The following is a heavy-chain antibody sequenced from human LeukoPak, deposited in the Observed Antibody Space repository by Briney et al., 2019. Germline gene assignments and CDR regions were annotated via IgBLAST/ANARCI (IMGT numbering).Heavy chain of an antibody. CDR3: AKDFYGSGSYYQFDY. J-gene: IGHJ4*02. CDR2: ISWDGGST. CDR1: GFTFDDYT. Sequence: PGGSLRLSCAASGFTFDDYTMHWVRQAPGKGLEWVSLISWDGGSTYYADSVKGRFTISRDNSKNSLYLQMNSLRTEDTALYYCAKDFYGSGSYYQFDYWGQGTLVTVSS. D-gene: IGHD3-10*01. V-gene: IGHV3-43*01.